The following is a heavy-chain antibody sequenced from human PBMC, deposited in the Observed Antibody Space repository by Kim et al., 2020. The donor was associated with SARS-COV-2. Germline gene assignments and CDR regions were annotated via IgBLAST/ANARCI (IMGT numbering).Heavy chain of an antibody. D-gene: IGHD2-21*02. J-gene: IGHJ1*01. Sequence: ASVKVSCKASGYTFTSYAMNWVRQAPGQGLEWMGWINTNTGNPTYAQGFTGRFVFSLDTSVSTAYLQISSLKAEDTAVYYCARDGGVVTAIWPREYFQHWGQGTLVTVSS. CDR2: INTNTGNP. V-gene: IGHV7-4-1*02. CDR1: GYTFTSYA. CDR3: ARDGGVVTAIWPREYFQH.